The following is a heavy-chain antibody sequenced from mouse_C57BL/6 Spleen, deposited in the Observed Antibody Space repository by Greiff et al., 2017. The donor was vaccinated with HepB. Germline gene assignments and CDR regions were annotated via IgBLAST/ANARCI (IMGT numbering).Heavy chain of an antibody. CDR2: IYPGDGDT. CDR1: GYAFSSYW. Sequence: QVHVKQSGAELVKPGASVKISCKASGYAFSSYWMNWVKQRPGKGLEWIGQIYPGDGDTNYNGKFKGKATLTADKSSSTAYMQLSSLTSEDSAVYFCARDEGNYLFDYWGQGTTLTVSS. D-gene: IGHD2-1*01. CDR3: ARDEGNYLFDY. J-gene: IGHJ2*01. V-gene: IGHV1-80*01.